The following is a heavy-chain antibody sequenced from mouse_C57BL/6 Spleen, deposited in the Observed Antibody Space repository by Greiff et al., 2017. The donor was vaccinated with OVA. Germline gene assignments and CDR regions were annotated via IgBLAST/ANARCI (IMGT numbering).Heavy chain of an antibody. J-gene: IGHJ4*01. D-gene: IGHD3-3*01. CDR1: GYTFTSYC. V-gene: IGHV1-69*01. Sequence: VQLQQPGAELVMPGASVKLSCKASGYTFTSYCMPWVKQSPGQGLEWIGEIDPSDSYTNYNQKFKGKSTLTVDQSSSTAYMQLSSLTSEDSAVYYCARPGTDYAMDYWGQGTSVTVSS. CDR2: IDPSDSYT. CDR3: ARPGTDYAMDY.